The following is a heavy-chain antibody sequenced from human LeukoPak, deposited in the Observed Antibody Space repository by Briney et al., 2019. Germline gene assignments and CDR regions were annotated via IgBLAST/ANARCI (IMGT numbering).Heavy chain of an antibody. J-gene: IGHJ4*02. CDR1: GGSFSGYY. V-gene: IGHV4-34*01. CDR2: IYHSGST. D-gene: IGHD6-13*01. CDR3: ARVLGYSSSWYVDY. Sequence: SETLSLTCAVYGGSFSGYYWSWIRQPPGKGLEWIGYIYHSGSTYYNPSLKSRVTISVDRSKNQFSLKLSSVTAADTAVYYCARVLGYSSSWYVDYWGQGTLVTVSS.